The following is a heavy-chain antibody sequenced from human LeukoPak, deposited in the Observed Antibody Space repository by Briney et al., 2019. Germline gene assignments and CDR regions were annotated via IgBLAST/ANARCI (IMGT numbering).Heavy chain of an antibody. CDR1: GFTFSSYE. Sequence: PGGSLRLSCAASGFTFSSYEMNWVRQAPGKGLEWVAFIRYDGSNKYYADSVKGRFTISRDNSKNTLYLQMNSLRAEDTAVYYCAKDLVFSYYYGSGSYYKGVDYWGQGTLVTVSS. CDR3: AKDLVFSYYYGSGSYYKGVDY. D-gene: IGHD3-10*01. V-gene: IGHV3-30*02. J-gene: IGHJ4*02. CDR2: IRYDGSNK.